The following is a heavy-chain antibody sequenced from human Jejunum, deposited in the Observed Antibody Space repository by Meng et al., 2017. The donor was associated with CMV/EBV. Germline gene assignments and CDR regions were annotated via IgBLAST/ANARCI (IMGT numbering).Heavy chain of an antibody. CDR3: ANSRSRGIPDY. Sequence: CKASGYAFTSYDINWVRQATGQGLEWMGWMNPNSGNTGYAQKFQGRVTMTRNTSISTAYMELSSLRSEDTAVYYCANSRSRGIPDYWGQGTLVTVSS. D-gene: IGHD3-16*01. V-gene: IGHV1-8*01. CDR2: MNPNSGNT. CDR1: GYAFTSYD. J-gene: IGHJ4*02.